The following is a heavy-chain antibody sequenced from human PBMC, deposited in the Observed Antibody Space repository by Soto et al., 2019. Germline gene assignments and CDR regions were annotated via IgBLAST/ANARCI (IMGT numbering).Heavy chain of an antibody. D-gene: IGHD7-27*01. CDR3: ARDSPPNYL. V-gene: IGHV1-18*01. CDR2: INAYNGNT. Sequence: GASVKVSCKASGYTFTNYAISWVRQAPGQGLEWMGWINAYNGNTNYAQKLQGRVTMTTDASTSTAYMELRSLRSDDTAVYYCARDSPPNYLWGQGTLVTVSS. J-gene: IGHJ5*02. CDR1: GYTFTNYA.